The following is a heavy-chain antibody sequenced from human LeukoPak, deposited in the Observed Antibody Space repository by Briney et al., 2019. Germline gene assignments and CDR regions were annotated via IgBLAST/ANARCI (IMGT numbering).Heavy chain of an antibody. D-gene: IGHD2-15*01. CDR3: ARVLGGVAARSWFDP. CDR2: IYYSGST. V-gene: IGHV4-39*07. Sequence: PSETLSLTCTVSGRSISSSSYYWGWIRQPPGKGLEWIGSIYYSGSTYYNPSLKSRVTISVDTSKNQFSLKLSSVTAADTAVYYCARVLGGVAARSWFDPWGQGTLVTVSS. J-gene: IGHJ5*02. CDR1: GRSISSSSYY.